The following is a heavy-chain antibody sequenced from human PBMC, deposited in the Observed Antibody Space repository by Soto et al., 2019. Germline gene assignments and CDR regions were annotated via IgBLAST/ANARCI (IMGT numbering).Heavy chain of an antibody. CDR2: IYYSGST. J-gene: IGHJ4*02. Sequence: PSETLSLTCTVSGGSISSSSYYWGWIRQPPGKGLEWIGSIYYSGSTYYNPSLKSRVTISVDTSKNQFSLKLSSVTAADTAVYYCASLSLPGPNNHDYWGQGTLVTVSS. D-gene: IGHD1-1*01. V-gene: IGHV4-39*01. CDR1: GGSISSSSYY. CDR3: ASLSLPGPNNHDY.